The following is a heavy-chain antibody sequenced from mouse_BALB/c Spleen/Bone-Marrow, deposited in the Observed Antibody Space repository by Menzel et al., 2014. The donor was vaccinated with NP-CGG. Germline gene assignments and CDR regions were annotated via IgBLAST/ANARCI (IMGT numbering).Heavy chain of an antibody. D-gene: IGHD2-4*01. J-gene: IGHJ3*01. CDR1: GYAFTNYL. CDR3: AREMIKGFAY. V-gene: IGHV1-54*01. CDR2: INPGSGGT. Sequence: VQLQQSGAELVRPGTSVKVSCKASGYAFTNYLIEWVKQRPGQGLGWIGVINPGSGGTNYNEKFKGKATLTADKSSSTAYMQLSSLTSDDSAVYFCAREMIKGFAYWGQGTLVTVSA.